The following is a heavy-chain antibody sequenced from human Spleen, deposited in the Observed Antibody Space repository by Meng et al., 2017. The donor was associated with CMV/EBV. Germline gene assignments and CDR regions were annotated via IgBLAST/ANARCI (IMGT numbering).Heavy chain of an antibody. CDR1: GFTFSSSW. Sequence: GGSLRLSCAASGFTFSSSWMSWVRQAPGKGLEWVSHISHSGLSIYYAASVEGRFSISRDSAKNSLYLHMNSLRAEDTAVYFCARGSRAFDLWGQGTMVTVSS. CDR3: ARGSRAFDL. J-gene: IGHJ3*01. CDR2: ISHSGLSI. V-gene: IGHV3-48*03.